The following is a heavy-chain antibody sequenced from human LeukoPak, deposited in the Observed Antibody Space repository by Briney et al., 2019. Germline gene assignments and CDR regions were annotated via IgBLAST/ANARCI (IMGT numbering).Heavy chain of an antibody. CDR2: INPNSGDT. D-gene: IGHD6-19*01. V-gene: IGHV1-2*02. J-gene: IGHJ4*02. Sequence: GASVKVSCKASGYTFTSYYMHWVRQAPGQGLEWMGWINPNSGDTKYAQNFQGRVTMTRDTSITTTYMELSSLRSDDTAVYYCVRGRHTVAVAATLDYWGQGTLVIASS. CDR3: VRGRHTVAVAATLDY. CDR1: GYTFTSYY.